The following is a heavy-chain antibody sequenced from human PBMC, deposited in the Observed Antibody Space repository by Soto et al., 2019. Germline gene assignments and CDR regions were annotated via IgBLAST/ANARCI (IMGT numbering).Heavy chain of an antibody. J-gene: IGHJ4*02. CDR1: GFTFSSHS. Sequence: EVHLLESGGGLVQPGGSLRLSCAASGFTFSSHSMTWVRQAPGKGLEWISGISNNNVDTFYAESVKGRFTISRDNSKNTVSLQMNSLRADDTARYCCSKGSGYGASWGQGTLVIVSS. CDR2: ISNNNVDT. D-gene: IGHD5-18*01. CDR3: SKGSGYGAS. V-gene: IGHV3-23*01.